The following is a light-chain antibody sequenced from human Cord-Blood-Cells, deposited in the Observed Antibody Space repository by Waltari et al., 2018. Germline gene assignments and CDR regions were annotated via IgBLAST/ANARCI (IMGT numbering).Light chain of an antibody. Sequence: QSALTQPASVSGSPGQSITICCTGTSSDVGGYNYVSWYQQPPGKAPKLMIYDVSNRPSGVSNRFSGSKSGNTASLTISGLQAEDEADYYCSSYTSSSTYVFGTGTKVTVL. V-gene: IGLV2-14*01. CDR1: SSDVGGYNY. CDR2: DVS. CDR3: SSYTSSSTYV. J-gene: IGLJ1*01.